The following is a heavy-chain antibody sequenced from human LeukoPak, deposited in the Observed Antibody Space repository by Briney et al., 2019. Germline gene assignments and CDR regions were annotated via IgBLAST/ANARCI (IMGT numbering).Heavy chain of an antibody. CDR2: INWNGGST. V-gene: IGHV3-20*04. Sequence: GGSLRLSCAASGFTFDDYGMSWVRQAPGKGLEWVSGINWNGGSTGYADSVKGRFTISRDNAKNSLYLQMNSLRAEDTAVYYCARRFGYYDSGPLDYWGQGTLVTVSS. CDR3: ARRFGYYDSGPLDY. CDR1: GFTFDDYG. D-gene: IGHD3-22*01. J-gene: IGHJ4*02.